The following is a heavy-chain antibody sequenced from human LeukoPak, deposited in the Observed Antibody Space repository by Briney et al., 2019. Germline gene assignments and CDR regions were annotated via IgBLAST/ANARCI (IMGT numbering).Heavy chain of an antibody. CDR3: AADPDSSGWYGGGDY. V-gene: IGHV1-58*02. CDR1: GFTFTSSA. CDR2: IVVGSGNT. D-gene: IGHD6-19*01. J-gene: IGHJ4*02. Sequence: GTSVKVSCKASGFTFTSSAMQWVRRARGQRLEWIGWIVVGSGNTNYAQKFQERVTITRDMSTSTAYMELSSLRSEDTAVYYCAADPDSSGWYGGGDYWGQGTLVTVSS.